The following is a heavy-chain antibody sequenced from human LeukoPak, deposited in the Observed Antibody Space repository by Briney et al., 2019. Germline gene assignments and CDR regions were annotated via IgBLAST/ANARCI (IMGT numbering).Heavy chain of an antibody. J-gene: IGHJ3*02. CDR2: INAGNGNT. Sequence: ASVKVSCKASGYTFTSYAMHWVRQAPGQRLEWMGWINAGNGNTKYSQKFQGRVTITRDTSASTAYMELSSLRSGDTAVHYCARPEITMVRGGSAFDIWGQGTMVTVSS. CDR3: ARPEITMVRGGSAFDI. V-gene: IGHV1-3*01. CDR1: GYTFTSYA. D-gene: IGHD3-10*01.